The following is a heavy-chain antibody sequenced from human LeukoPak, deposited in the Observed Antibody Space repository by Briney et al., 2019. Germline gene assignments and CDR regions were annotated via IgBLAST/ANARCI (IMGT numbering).Heavy chain of an antibody. CDR2: IIPILDIT. D-gene: IGHD5-24*01. V-gene: IGHV1-69*04. CDR3: ARDGIEMATFDY. CDR1: GDTFSSYA. J-gene: IGHJ4*02. Sequence: SVKVSCKASGDTFSSYAVSWVRQAPGQGLEWMGRIIPILDITNYAQKFQGRVTITADKSTSTVYMEVSSLRFEDTAVYYCARDGIEMATFDYWGQGTLVTVSS.